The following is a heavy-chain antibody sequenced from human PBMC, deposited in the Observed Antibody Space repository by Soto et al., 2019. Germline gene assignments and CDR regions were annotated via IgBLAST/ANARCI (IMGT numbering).Heavy chain of an antibody. D-gene: IGHD3-22*01. CDR3: ARDQRRGYYDSSGYRAFDI. V-gene: IGHV4-59*01. CDR2: IYYSGST. J-gene: IGHJ3*02. CDR1: GGSISSYY. Sequence: PSETLSLTCTVSGGSISSYYWSWIRQPPGKGLEWIGYIYYSGSTNYNPSLKSRVTISVDTSKNQFSLELSSVTAADTAVYYCARDQRRGYYDSSGYRAFDIWGQGTMVTVSS.